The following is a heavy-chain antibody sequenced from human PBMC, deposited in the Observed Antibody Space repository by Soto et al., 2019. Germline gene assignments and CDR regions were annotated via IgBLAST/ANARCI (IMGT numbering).Heavy chain of an antibody. CDR3: ARQDPRALFDY. V-gene: IGHV4-39*01. Sequence: QLQLQESGPGLVKPSETLSLTCTVSCGSISSSSYYWGWILQPPGKGLEWIGSIYYSGSTYYNPSLKSRVTTSVDTYNNQFSLKLSSVTAADTAVYYCARQDPRALFDYWCQGTLVTVSS. J-gene: IGHJ4*02. CDR1: CGSISSSSYY. CDR2: IYYSGST. D-gene: IGHD3-16*02.